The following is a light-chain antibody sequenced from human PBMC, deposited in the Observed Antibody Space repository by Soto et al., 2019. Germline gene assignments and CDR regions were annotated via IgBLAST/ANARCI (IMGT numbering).Light chain of an antibody. V-gene: IGLV2-14*03. CDR2: DVS. Sequence: QSALTQPASVSGSPGQSITISCTGTSSDVGGYTYVSWYQQHPGKAPKLIIYDVSNRPSGVSNRFSASKSGNTASLTISGLQAEDEADYYCSSYRSSGSLVFGGGTKLTVL. J-gene: IGLJ3*02. CDR1: SSDVGGYTY. CDR3: SSYRSSGSLV.